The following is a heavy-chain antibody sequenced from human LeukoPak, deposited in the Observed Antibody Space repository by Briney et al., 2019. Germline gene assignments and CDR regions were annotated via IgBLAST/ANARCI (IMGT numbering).Heavy chain of an antibody. Sequence: PGGSLRLSCAASGFTFSSYGMSWVRQAPGKGLEWVSAISGSGGSTYYADSVKGRFTISRDNSKNTLYLQMNSLRAEDTAVYYCAKEHFPYYYDSLERVGVGLWGQGTMVTVSS. J-gene: IGHJ3*01. CDR2: ISGSGGST. D-gene: IGHD3-22*01. CDR1: GFTFSSYG. CDR3: AKEHFPYYYDSLERVGVGL. V-gene: IGHV3-23*01.